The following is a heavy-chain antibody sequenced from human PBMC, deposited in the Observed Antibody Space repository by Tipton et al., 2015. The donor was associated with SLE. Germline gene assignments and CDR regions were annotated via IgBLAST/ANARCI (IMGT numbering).Heavy chain of an antibody. V-gene: IGHV3-74*01. D-gene: IGHD3-16*02. Sequence: SLRLSCAASGFTFSSYWMHWVRQAPGKGLVWVSRINSDGSSTSYADSVKGRFTISRDNAKNTLYLQMNSLRAEDTAVYYCTRDESEAVYDHVSGNYRNYYYMDVWSKGTTVTVSS. J-gene: IGHJ6*03. CDR2: INSDGSST. CDR1: GFTFSSYW. CDR3: TRDESEAVYDHVSGNYRNYYYMDV.